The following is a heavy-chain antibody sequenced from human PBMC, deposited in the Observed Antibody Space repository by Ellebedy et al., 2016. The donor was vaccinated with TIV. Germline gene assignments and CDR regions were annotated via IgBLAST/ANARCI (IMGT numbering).Heavy chain of an antibody. J-gene: IGHJ4*02. CDR1: GYTFTSYV. CDR2: ISTYNGNT. Sequence: ASVKVSCKASGYTFTSYVIHWVRQAPGQGLQWMGWISTYNGNTDYSQRFQGRVTMTTDTSTSTAYMELRSLRSDDTAIFYCAREVGPAAGTDFWGQGTLVTVSS. V-gene: IGHV1-18*04. CDR3: AREVGPAAGTDF. D-gene: IGHD6-13*01.